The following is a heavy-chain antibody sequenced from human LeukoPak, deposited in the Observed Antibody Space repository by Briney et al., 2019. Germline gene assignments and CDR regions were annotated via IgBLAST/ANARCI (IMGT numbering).Heavy chain of an antibody. D-gene: IGHD6-19*01. CDR3: AKAGRGWYYFDY. Sequence: PGGSLRLSCAASGFTFSSYAMSWVRRAPGKGLEWVSAISGSGGSTYYADSVKGRFTISRDNSKNTLYLQMNSLRAEDTAVYYCAKAGRGWYYFDYWGQGTLVTVSS. V-gene: IGHV3-23*01. CDR2: ISGSGGST. CDR1: GFTFSSYA. J-gene: IGHJ4*02.